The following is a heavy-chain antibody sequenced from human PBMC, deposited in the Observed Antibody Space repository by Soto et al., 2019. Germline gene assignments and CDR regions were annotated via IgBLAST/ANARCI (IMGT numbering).Heavy chain of an antibody. CDR2: IIPIFGTT. CDR1: GGTFSGYA. Sequence: QVQLVQSGAEVKKPGSSVQVSCKASGGTFSGYAISWVRQAPGQGLEWMGGIIPIFGTTNYAQKFQGRVTITADESTSTAFMELSSLRTEDTAVYYCARDQSTYYDTSGYHPNWFDPRGQGTLVTVSS. J-gene: IGHJ5*02. CDR3: ARDQSTYYDTSGYHPNWFDP. D-gene: IGHD3-22*01. V-gene: IGHV1-69*01.